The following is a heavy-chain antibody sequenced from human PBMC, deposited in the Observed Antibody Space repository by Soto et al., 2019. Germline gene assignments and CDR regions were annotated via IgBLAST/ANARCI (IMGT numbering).Heavy chain of an antibody. CDR3: AREEMATNSYYYYYYGMDV. Sequence: ASVKVSCKASGYTFTSYYMHWVRQAPGQGLEWMGIINPSGGSTSYAQKFQGRVTMTRDTSTSTVYMELSSLRSEDTAVYYCAREEMATNSYYYYYYGMDVRGQGTTVTVSS. CDR1: GYTFTSYY. J-gene: IGHJ6*02. CDR2: INPSGGST. V-gene: IGHV1-46*01. D-gene: IGHD1-26*01.